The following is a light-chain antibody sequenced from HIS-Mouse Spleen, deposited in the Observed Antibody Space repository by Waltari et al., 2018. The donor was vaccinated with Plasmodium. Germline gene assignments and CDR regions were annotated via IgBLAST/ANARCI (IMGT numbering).Light chain of an antibody. CDR2: GAS. CDR1: QRVSSN. V-gene: IGKV3-15*01. Sequence: EIVMTQSPATLSVSPGERATLSCRASQRVSSNLAWYQQKPGQAPRRLIYGASTRATGIPARCSGSGSGTEFTLTISSLQSEDFAVYYCQQYNNWSFTFGPGTKVDI. CDR3: QQYNNWSFT. J-gene: IGKJ3*01.